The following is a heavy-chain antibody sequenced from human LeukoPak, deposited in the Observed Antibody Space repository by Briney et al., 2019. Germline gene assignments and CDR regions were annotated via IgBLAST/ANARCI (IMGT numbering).Heavy chain of an antibody. D-gene: IGHD2-15*01. V-gene: IGHV1-24*01. CDR2: FDPEDGET. Sequence: ASVKVSCKVSGYTLTELSMHWVRQAPGKGLEWMGGFDPEDGETIYAQKFQGRVTMTEDTSTDTAYMELSSLRSEDTAVYYCATDRKGYCSGGSCYFYWGQGTLVTVSS. CDR1: GYTLTELS. CDR3: ATDRKGYCSGGSCYFY. J-gene: IGHJ4*02.